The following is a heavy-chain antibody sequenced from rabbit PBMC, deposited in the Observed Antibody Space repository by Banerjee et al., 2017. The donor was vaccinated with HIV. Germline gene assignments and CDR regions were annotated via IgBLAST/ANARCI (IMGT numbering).Heavy chain of an antibody. D-gene: IGHD1-1*01. V-gene: IGHV1S40*01. Sequence: QSLQESGGDLVKPGASLTLTCTASGVSFSGGYDMWWGRQAPGKGLEWIACIYLSTGRTYYASWAKGRFTISKTSSTTVTLQMTSLTVADTATYFCARVAGGSSGYFDLWGPGTLVTVS. CDR3: ARVAGGSSGYFDL. CDR2: IYLSTGRT. J-gene: IGHJ4*01. CDR1: GVSFSGGYD.